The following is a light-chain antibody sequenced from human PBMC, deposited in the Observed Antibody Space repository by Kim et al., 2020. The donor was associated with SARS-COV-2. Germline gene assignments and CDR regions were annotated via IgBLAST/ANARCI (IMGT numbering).Light chain of an antibody. CDR1: QGIRSH. CDR2: AAS. V-gene: IGKV1-9*01. CDR3: QQLDTYPRT. J-gene: IGKJ1*01. Sequence: GDRVIITCRASQGIRSHLAWYQQKPGKAPNLLIYAASTLQSGVPSRFSGSGSGTDFTLTISSLQPEDFATYYCQQLDTYPRTFGKGTKV.